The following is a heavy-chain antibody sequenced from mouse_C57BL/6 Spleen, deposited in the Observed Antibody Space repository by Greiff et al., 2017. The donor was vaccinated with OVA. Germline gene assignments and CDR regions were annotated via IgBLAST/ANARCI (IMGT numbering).Heavy chain of an antibody. J-gene: IGHJ2*01. CDR3: TRGSFDY. CDR2: IDPETGGT. CDR1: GYTFTDYE. Sequence: QVQLQQSGAELVRPGASVTLSCKASGYTFTDYEMHWVKQTPVHGLEWIGAIDPETGGTAYNQKFMGKAILTADKSSSTAYMELRSLTSEDSAVYYCTRGSFDYWGQGTTLTVSS. V-gene: IGHV1-15*01.